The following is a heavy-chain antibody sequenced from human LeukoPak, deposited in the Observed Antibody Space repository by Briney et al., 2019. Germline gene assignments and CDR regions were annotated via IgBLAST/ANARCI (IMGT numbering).Heavy chain of an antibody. CDR3: AKSQTPVVPAAMSGMDG. V-gene: IGHV3-30*18. CDR2: ISYDGSNK. D-gene: IGHD2-2*01. CDR1: GFTFSSYG. Sequence: PGGSLRLSCAASGFTFSSYGMHWVRQAPGKGLEWVAVISYDGSNKYYADSVKGRFTISRDNSKNTLYLQMNSLRAEDTAVYYCAKSQTPVVPAAMSGMDGWGKGTTVTVSS. J-gene: IGHJ6*04.